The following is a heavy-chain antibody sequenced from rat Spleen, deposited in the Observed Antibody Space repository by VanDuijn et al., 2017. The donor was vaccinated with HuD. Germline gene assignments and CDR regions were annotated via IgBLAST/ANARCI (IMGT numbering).Heavy chain of an antibody. CDR3: TRENYGGYWFAY. CDR2: ITNTGGST. Sequence: EVQLVESGGGLVQPGRSLKLSCVASGFTFNNYWMTWIRQAPGKGLEWVASITNTGGSTYYPDSVKGRFTISRDDAKSALYLQMDSLRSEDTATYYCTRENYGGYWFAYWGQGTLVTVSS. CDR1: GFTFNNYW. D-gene: IGHD1-11*01. V-gene: IGHV5-31*01. J-gene: IGHJ3*01.